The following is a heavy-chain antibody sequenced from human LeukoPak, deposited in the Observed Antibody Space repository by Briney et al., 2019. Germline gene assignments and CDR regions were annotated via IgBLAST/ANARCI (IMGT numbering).Heavy chain of an antibody. J-gene: IGHJ4*02. V-gene: IGHV4-59*01. D-gene: IGHD2-2*01. CDR3: ARGSTKFDY. CDR1: GGSIISSY. CDR2: THYSGTS. Sequence: SETLSLTCTVSGGSIISSYWSWIRQPPGKGLEWIGYTHYSGTSDYNPSLKSRVTISIDTPKNHFSLKLSSVTGADTAVYYCARGSTKFDYWGQGTLVTVSS.